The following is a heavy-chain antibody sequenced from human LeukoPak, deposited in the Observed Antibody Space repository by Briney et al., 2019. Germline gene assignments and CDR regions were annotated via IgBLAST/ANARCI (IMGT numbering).Heavy chain of an antibody. J-gene: IGHJ4*02. CDR1: GFTVSSNY. V-gene: IGHV3-53*05. D-gene: IGHD2-21*02. Sequence: GGSLRLSCAASGFTVSSNYMSWVRQAPGKGLEWVSVIYSGGSTYYADSVKGRFTISRDNAKNSLYLQMNSLRAEDTALYYCAKDDRANIVVVTASPNIDYWGQGTLVTVSS. CDR3: AKDDRANIVVVTASPNIDY. CDR2: IYSGGST.